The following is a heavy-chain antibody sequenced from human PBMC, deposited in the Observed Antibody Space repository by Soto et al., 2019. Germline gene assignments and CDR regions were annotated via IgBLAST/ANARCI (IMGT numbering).Heavy chain of an antibody. J-gene: IGHJ4*02. D-gene: IGHD5-18*01. CDR2: ISAHNGNT. V-gene: IGHV1-18*01. CDR3: ARDLSYGLCDY. CDR1: GYTFTSYD. Sequence: GASVKVSCKASGYTFTSYDISWVRQAPGQGLEWMGWISAHNGNTKYAQKLQGRVTMTTDTSTSTAYMELRSLRSDDTAVYYCARDLSYGLCDYWGQGTLVTVSS.